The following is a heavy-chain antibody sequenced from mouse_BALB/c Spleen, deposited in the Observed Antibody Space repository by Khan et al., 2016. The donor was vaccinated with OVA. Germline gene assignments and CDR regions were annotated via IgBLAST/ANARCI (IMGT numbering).Heavy chain of an antibody. CDR1: GYTFTTYW. J-gene: IGHJ2*01. CDR2: INPTSGYT. CDR3: ARDRIDY. Sequence: QVQLKESGTELAKPGASVKMSCKASGYTFTTYWMHWVKQRPGQGLEWIGYINPTSGYTDYNEKFKDKATLSADKSSSTAYMQLSSLTSEDSAVHSCARDRIDYWGQGTTLTVSS. V-gene: IGHV1-7*01.